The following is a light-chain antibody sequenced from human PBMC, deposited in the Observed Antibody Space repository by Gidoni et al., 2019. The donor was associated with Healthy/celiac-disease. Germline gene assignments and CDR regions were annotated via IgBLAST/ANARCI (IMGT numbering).Light chain of an antibody. CDR3: QQYNNWPVT. Sequence: EIVMTQSPATLSVSPGDRATLSCRASQSVSSNLAWYQRKPGQAPRLLIYGASSRATGIPARFSGSGSGTEFTLTISSLQSEDFAVYYCQQYNNWPVTFGPGTKVDIK. CDR2: GAS. V-gene: IGKV3-15*01. J-gene: IGKJ3*01. CDR1: QSVSSN.